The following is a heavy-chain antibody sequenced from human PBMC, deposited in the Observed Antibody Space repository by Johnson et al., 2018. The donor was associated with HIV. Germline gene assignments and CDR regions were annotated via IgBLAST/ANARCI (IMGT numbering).Heavy chain of an antibody. D-gene: IGHD1-7*01. V-gene: IGHV3-30*04. J-gene: IGHJ3*02. CDR2: ISYDGSNK. CDR1: GFTFSSYA. CDR3: AREDQNWNYDHAFDI. Sequence: QVQLVESGGGVVQPGRSLRLSCAASGFTFSSYAMHWVRQAPGQGLEWVAGISYDGSNKYYADPVKGRFTISRDNSKNTLYLQMNSLRAEDTAVYYCAREDQNWNYDHAFDIWGQGTMVTVSS.